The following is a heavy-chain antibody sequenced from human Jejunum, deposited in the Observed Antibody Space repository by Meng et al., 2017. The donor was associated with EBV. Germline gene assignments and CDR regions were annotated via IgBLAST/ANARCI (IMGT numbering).Heavy chain of an antibody. V-gene: IGHV6-1*01. CDR2: TYYRSKWYN. CDR1: GDMVSSNTAT. CDR3: ARRLQTDGFDW. J-gene: IGHJ4*02. D-gene: IGHD5-18*01. Sequence: QLQLQQSGPGLVKPSQTLSLTCAISGDMVSSNTATWDWIRHSPSRGLEWVGRTYYRSKWYNHYAVSVKSRITVNPDTSKNQFSLQLNSVTPEDTAVYYCARRLQTDGFDWWGQGTLVTVSS.